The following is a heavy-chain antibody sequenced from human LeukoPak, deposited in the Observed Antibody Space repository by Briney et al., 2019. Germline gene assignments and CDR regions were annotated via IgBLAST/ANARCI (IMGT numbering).Heavy chain of an antibody. CDR1: GFTVSSNY. D-gene: IGHD6-13*01. CDR2: ISGGSSFI. J-gene: IGHJ4*02. CDR3: ARSNAATGTDFDY. V-gene: IGHV3-21*01. Sequence: GGSLILSCAASGFTVSSNYMNWVRQAPGKGLEWVSSISGGSSFIYYADSVKGRFTISRDNAKNSLYLQMDSLRAEDTALYYCARSNAATGTDFDYWGQGTLVTVSS.